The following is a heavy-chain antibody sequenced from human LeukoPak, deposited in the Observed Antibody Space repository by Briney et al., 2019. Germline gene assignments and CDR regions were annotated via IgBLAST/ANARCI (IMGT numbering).Heavy chain of an antibody. CDR2: INTNTGNP. J-gene: IGHJ3*02. D-gene: IGHD6-6*01. CDR3: ARDLVSAGFDI. CDR1: GYTFTSYA. Sequence: ASVKVSCKASGYTFTSYAMNWVRQAPGQGLEWMGWINTNTGNPTYAQGFTGRFVFSLDTSVTTAYLQITSLKAEDTAVYYCARDLVSAGFDIWGQGTMVTVSS. V-gene: IGHV7-4-1*02.